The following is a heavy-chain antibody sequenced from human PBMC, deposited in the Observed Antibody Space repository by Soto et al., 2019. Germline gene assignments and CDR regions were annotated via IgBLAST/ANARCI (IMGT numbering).Heavy chain of an antibody. CDR3: ARTPTSSSPFHS. Sequence: TSGTCVSLIRKPPGKALEWLALIDWNDDKYYSTSLKTRLTISKDTSKNQVVLTMTNMEPVDTATYYCARTPTSSSPFHSWGQVTLVTVSX. CDR1: TSGTC. J-gene: IGHJ4*02. V-gene: IGHV2-70*01. D-gene: IGHD6-6*01. CDR2: IDWNDDK.